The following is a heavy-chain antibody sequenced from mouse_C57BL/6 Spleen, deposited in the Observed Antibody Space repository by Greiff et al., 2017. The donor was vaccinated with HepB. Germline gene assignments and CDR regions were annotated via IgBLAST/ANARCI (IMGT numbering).Heavy chain of an antibody. CDR2: IDPSDSET. D-gene: IGHD2-4*01. Sequence: VQLQQSGAELVRPGSSVKLSCKASGYTFTSYWMHWVKQRPIQGLEWIGNIDPSDSETHYNQKFKDKATLTVDKSSSTAYMQLSSLTSEDSAVYYCARSITSYYFDYWGQGTTLTVSS. V-gene: IGHV1-52*01. CDR3: ARSITSYYFDY. CDR1: GYTFTSYW. J-gene: IGHJ2*01.